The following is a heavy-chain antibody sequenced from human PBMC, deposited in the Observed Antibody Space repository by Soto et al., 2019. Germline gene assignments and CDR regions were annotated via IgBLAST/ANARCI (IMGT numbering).Heavy chain of an antibody. CDR1: GGSINTLY. V-gene: IGHV4-4*07. D-gene: IGHD5-12*01. Sequence: SETLSLTCTVSGGSINTLYWSWVRQPAGKGLEWIGRIFSNGSTSFNPSLESRVAMSVDTSKNHFSLNLSSVTAADMAVYYCAREGSYSAYNFAHGIQLWSFDFWGQGALVTVSS. CDR2: IFSNGST. CDR3: AREGSYSAYNFAHGIQLWSFDF. J-gene: IGHJ4*02.